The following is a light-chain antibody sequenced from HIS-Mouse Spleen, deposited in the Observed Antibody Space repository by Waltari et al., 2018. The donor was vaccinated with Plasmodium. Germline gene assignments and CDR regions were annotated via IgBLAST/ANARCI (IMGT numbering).Light chain of an antibody. CDR1: SSDGGGYNY. Sequence: QSALTQPPSASGSPGHSVPISCTGTSSDGGGYNYVSWYQQHPGKAPKLMIYEVSKRPSGVPDRFSGSKSCNTASLTVSGLQAEDEADYYCSSYAGSNNLVFGGGTKLTVL. J-gene: IGLJ2*01. V-gene: IGLV2-8*01. CDR2: EVS. CDR3: SSYAGSNNLV.